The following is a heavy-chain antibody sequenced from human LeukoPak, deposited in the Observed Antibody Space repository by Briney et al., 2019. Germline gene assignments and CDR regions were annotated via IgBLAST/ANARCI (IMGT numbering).Heavy chain of an antibody. CDR2: INPNSGGT. J-gene: IGHJ4*02. CDR1: GYTFTGYY. CDR3: SPGLSNFEYYFDY. V-gene: IGHV1-2*02. Sequence: ASVKVSCTASGYTFTGYYLHWVRQAPGQGLEWMGWINPNSGGTHYAQMFQGRVTMTRDTSISTAYMELSGQTFGDTAVYYCSPGLSNFEYYFDYWGQGTLVTVSS.